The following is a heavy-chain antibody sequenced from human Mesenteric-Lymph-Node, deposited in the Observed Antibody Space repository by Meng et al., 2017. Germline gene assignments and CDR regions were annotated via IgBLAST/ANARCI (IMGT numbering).Heavy chain of an antibody. CDR1: GFTFSSYA. D-gene: IGHD3-22*01. CDR2: ISGSGGST. J-gene: IGHJ4*02. CDR3: ARARYYDSSGYFDY. V-gene: IGHV3-23*01. Sequence: GESLKISCAASGFTFSSYAMSWVRQAPGKGLEWVSAISGSGGSTYYADSVKGRFTISRDNSKNTLYLQMNSLRAEDTAVYYCARARYYDSSGYFDYWGQGTLVTVSS.